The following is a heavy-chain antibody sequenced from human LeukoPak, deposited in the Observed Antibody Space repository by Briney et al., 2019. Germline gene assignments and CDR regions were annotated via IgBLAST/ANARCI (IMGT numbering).Heavy chain of an antibody. CDR3: ARLESAAAGNRWFDP. CDR2: IYYSGST. D-gene: IGHD6-13*01. Sequence: NPSGTLSLTCAVSGGSISSNNWWSWVRQPPGKGLEWIGSIYYSGSTYYNPSLKSRVTISVDTSKNQFSLTLTSVTAADTAVCYCARLESAAAGNRWFDPWGQGILVTVSS. V-gene: IGHV4-4*02. J-gene: IGHJ5*02. CDR1: GGSISSNNW.